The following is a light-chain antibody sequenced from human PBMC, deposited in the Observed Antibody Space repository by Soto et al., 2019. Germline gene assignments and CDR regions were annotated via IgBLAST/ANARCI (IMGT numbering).Light chain of an antibody. CDR2: DTS. CDR1: QSVSSY. CDR3: QQYGSSPLT. J-gene: IGKJ4*01. V-gene: IGKV3-20*01. Sequence: EIVLTQSPGTLSLSVGERVTLSCRARQSVSSYLAWYQQTPGQAPRLLIYDTSNRATGTPDRFSGSGSGTDFPLTISRLEPEDFTVYYCQQYGSSPLTFGGGTTVEIK.